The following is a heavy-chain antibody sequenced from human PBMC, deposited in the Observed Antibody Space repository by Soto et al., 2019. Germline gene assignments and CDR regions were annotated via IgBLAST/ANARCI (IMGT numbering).Heavy chain of an antibody. V-gene: IGHV3-30*18. J-gene: IGHJ4*02. Sequence: QVQLVESGGGVVQPGRSLRLSCAASGFTFSHYAMHWVRHAPGKGLEWVALMSYDGSNEYYADSVKGRFTISRDNSKNTLYLQMNSLRAEGTAVYYCAKDGSHNFDYWGQGTLVTVSS. CDR2: MSYDGSNE. D-gene: IGHD1-26*01. CDR3: AKDGSHNFDY. CDR1: GFTFSHYA.